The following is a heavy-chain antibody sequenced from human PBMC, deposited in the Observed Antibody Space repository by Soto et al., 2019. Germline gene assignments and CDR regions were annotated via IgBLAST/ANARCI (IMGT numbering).Heavy chain of an antibody. Sequence: QVQLVQSGAEVKKPGSSAKVSCKASGGTFSSYAISWVRQAPGQGLEWMGGIIPIFGTANYAQKFQGRVTITADESTSTAYMELSSLRSEDTAVYYCARVLTRYCSGGSCYSGWFDPWGQGTLVTVSS. CDR3: ARVLTRYCSGGSCYSGWFDP. CDR2: IIPIFGTA. CDR1: GGTFSSYA. J-gene: IGHJ5*02. V-gene: IGHV1-69*01. D-gene: IGHD2-15*01.